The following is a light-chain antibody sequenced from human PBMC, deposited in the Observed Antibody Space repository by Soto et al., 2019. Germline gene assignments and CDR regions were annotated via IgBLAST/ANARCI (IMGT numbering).Light chain of an antibody. CDR1: PGFSTQ. J-gene: IGKJ2*01. V-gene: IGKV3-15*01. CDR3: QQYHNWPPYT. Sequence: EIVIKPSPTNLSVFSGEKTTLSCRARPGFSTQLAWYQQKPGQAPRLLMYGASTRATGIPARFSGSGSGTEFTLTISSLQSEDFAVYYCQQYHNWPPYTFGQGTKLEIK. CDR2: GAS.